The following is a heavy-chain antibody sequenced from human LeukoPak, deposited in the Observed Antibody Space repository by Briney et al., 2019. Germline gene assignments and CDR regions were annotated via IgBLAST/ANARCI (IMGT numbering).Heavy chain of an antibody. D-gene: IGHD6-19*01. CDR3: AKDRYSSGKYYFGY. Sequence: PGGSLRLSCAASGFTFDDYAMHWVRQAPGKGLEWVSGISWNSGSIGYADSVKGRFTISRDNAKNSLYLQMNSLRAEDMALYYCAKDRYSSGKYYFGYWGQGTLVTVSS. V-gene: IGHV3-9*03. CDR2: ISWNSGSI. J-gene: IGHJ4*02. CDR1: GFTFDDYA.